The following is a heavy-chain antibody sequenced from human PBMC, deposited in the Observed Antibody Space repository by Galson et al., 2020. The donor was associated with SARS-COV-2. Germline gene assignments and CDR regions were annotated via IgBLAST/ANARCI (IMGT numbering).Heavy chain of an antibody. Sequence: GGSLRLSCAASGFTFSSYAMSWVRQAPGKGLEWVSAISGSGGSTYYADSVKGRFTISRDNSKNTLYLQMNSLRAEDTAVYYCAKDPQNYDFCSGFSLDMDVWGQGTTVTVSS. CDR2: ISGSGGST. CDR1: GFTFSSYA. V-gene: IGHV3-23*01. J-gene: IGHJ6*02. CDR3: AKDPQNYDFCSGFSLDMDV. D-gene: IGHD3-3*01.